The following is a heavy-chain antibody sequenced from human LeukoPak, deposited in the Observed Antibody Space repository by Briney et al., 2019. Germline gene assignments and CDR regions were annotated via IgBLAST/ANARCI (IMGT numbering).Heavy chain of an antibody. CDR3: ARIYDSSGSPNDAFDI. V-gene: IGHV1-46*01. CDR2: INPSGGST. Sequence: ASVKVSFKASGYTFTIYYMHWVRQAPGQGLEWMGIINPSGGSTSYAQKFQGRVTMTRDTSTSTVYMELSSLRSEDTAVYYCARIYDSSGSPNDAFDIGGQGTMVTVSS. D-gene: IGHD3-22*01. CDR1: GYTFTIYY. J-gene: IGHJ3*02.